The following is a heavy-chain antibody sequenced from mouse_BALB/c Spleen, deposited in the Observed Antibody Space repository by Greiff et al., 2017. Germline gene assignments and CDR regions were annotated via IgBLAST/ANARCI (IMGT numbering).Heavy chain of an antibody. J-gene: IGHJ4*01. CDR1: GFSLTGYG. D-gene: IGHD1-1*01. Sequence: VQRVESGPGLVAPSQSLSITCTVSGFSLTGYGVNWVRQPPGKGLEWLGMIWGDGSTDYNSALKSRLSISKDNSKSQVFLKMNSLQTDDTARYYCARGPLRYAMDYWGQGTSVTVSS. CDR3: ARGPLRYAMDY. CDR2: IWGDGST. V-gene: IGHV2-6-7*01.